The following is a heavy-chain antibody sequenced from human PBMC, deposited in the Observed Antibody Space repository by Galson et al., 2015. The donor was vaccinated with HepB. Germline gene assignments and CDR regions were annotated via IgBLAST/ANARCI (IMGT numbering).Heavy chain of an antibody. J-gene: IGHJ3*02. CDR3: ASFRGVYDAFDI. V-gene: IGHV1-46*01. D-gene: IGHD3-10*01. Sequence: SVKVSCKASGYTFTSDYMHWVRQAPGQGLEWMGIINPSGGSTSYAQKFQGRVTMTRDTSTSTVYMELSRLRSEETAVYYCASFRGVYDAFDIWGQGTMVTVSS. CDR2: INPSGGST. CDR1: GYTFTSDY.